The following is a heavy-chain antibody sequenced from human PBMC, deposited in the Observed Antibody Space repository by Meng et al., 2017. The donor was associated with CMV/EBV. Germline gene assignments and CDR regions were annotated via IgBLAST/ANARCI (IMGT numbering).Heavy chain of an antibody. D-gene: IGHD5-18*01. Sequence: GAVVRMPGDLGQVHAKASGYTCNTYYVNWVQQGPGQGQAWMGINNHSGGSTSYAKKFQGRGTMTRDTSTSTVYMELSSLRSEDTAVYYCARDKIQLWPTVGYFDYWGQGTLVTVSS. J-gene: IGHJ4*02. CDR2: NNHSGGST. CDR3: ARDKIQLWPTVGYFDY. CDR1: GYTCNTYY. V-gene: IGHV1-46*02.